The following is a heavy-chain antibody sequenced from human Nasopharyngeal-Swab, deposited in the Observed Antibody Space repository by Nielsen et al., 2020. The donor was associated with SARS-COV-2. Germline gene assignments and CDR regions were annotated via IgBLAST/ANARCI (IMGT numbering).Heavy chain of an antibody. J-gene: IGHJ4*02. CDR3: ARGFVWLGAEMVDY. D-gene: IGHD6-19*01. CDR2: MNPNSGNT. Sequence: ASVQVSCKASGYTFTSYDINWVRQATGQGLEWMGWMNPNSGNTGYAQKFQGRVTMTRNTSISTAYMELSSLRSEDTAVYYCARGFVWLGAEMVDYWGQGTLVTVSS. V-gene: IGHV1-8*01. CDR1: GYTFTSYD.